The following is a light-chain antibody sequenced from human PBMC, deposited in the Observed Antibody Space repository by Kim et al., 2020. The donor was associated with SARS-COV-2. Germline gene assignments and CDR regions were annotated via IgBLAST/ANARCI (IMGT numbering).Light chain of an antibody. J-gene: IGKJ4*01. CDR3: QQVNSFPLT. Sequence: DIQMTQSPSSVSASVGDRVTITCRASQGISSWLDWYQQKPGKAPKLLIYAASSLQSGVPSRFSGSGSGTDFTLTISSLQPEDFATYYCQQVNSFPLTFGGGTKVDIK. CDR1: QGISSW. V-gene: IGKV1D-12*01. CDR2: AAS.